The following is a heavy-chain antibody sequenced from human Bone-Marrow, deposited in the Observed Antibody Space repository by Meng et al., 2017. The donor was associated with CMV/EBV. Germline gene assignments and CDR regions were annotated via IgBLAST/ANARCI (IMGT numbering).Heavy chain of an antibody. CDR1: GFTFSRFA. CDR3: VKEEASRPFFEF. V-gene: IGHV3-23*01. J-gene: IGHJ4*02. Sequence: GESLKISCAASGFTFSRFAMTWVRQAPGKGLEWVSAISGGGGGTYYADSVKGRFTISRDNSKNTLYLQLNGLRADDTAVYYCVKEEASRPFFEFWGQGTLVTVPS. D-gene: IGHD6-6*01. CDR2: ISGGGGGT.